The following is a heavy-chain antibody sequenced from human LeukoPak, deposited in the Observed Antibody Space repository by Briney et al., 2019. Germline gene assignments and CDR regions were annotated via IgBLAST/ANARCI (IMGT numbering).Heavy chain of an antibody. CDR2: IEQDGSEK. V-gene: IGHV3-7*01. Sequence: PGGSLRLSCAASGFTFSNYWMSWVRQAPGKGLEWVANIEQDGSEKYYVDSVRGRFTISRDNARNSLSLQMNSLRAEDTAVYYCARDVHSSSFSRWLFDPWGQGTVVTVSS. CDR1: GFTFSNYW. J-gene: IGHJ5*02. D-gene: IGHD2-2*01. CDR3: ARDVHSSSFSRWLFDP.